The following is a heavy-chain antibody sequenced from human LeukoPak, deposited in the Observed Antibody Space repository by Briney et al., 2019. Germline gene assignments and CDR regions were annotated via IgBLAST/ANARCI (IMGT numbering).Heavy chain of an antibody. D-gene: IGHD7-27*01. CDR1: GYTFTAYY. CDR2: ISPNSGGT. J-gene: IGHJ2*01. Sequence: GGSVTVSCTASGYTFTAYYIHWVRQAPGQGLDWVGWISPNSGGTDYAHKFQGGVTITRDTSINTPYMELLNLRSDGAAVYYCAIYPWGSGKNWDFDLWGRGTLVTVSS. V-gene: IGHV1-2*02. CDR3: AIYPWGSGKNWDFDL.